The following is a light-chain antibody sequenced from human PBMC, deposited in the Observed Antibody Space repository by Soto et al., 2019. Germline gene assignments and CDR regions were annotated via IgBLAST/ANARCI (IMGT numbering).Light chain of an antibody. CDR2: GGS. CDR1: QSVSSN. CDR3: QQYNNWPYT. V-gene: IGKV3-15*01. Sequence: EIVMTQSPATLSVSPGERATLSCRASQSVSSNLAWYQQKPGQAPRLLIYGGSTRATGIPARFSGSGSGTEFTLTISSLQSEDFAAYSCQQYNNWPYTFGQGTKLEIK. J-gene: IGKJ2*01.